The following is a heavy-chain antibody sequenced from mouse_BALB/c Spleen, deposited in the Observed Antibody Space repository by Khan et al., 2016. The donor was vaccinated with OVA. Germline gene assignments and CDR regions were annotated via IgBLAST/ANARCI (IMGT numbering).Heavy chain of an antibody. CDR1: GFSLTSYG. Sequence: QVQLKQSGPGLVAPSQSLSITCTVSGFSLTSYGVHWVRQPPGKGLEWLGIIWAGGSTNDNSALMSRLSISKDNSKSQVFVKMISLQTDDTAMYYCARDHGNTYEYFDYWGQGTTLTVSS. CDR3: ARDHGNTYEYFDY. V-gene: IGHV2-9*02. CDR2: IWAGGST. D-gene: IGHD1-1*01. J-gene: IGHJ2*01.